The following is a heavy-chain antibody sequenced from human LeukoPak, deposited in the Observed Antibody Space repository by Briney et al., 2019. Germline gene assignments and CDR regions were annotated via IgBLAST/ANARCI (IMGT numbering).Heavy chain of an antibody. D-gene: IGHD3-3*01. V-gene: IGHV3-30*02. CDR3: AKDHKRSVITMGDY. Sequence: TGGSLRLSCTASGFPFRSYGMHWVRQAPGKGLEWVAVIRHDGSNKYYADSVKGRFIISRDNYKNTLDLQMNSLRAQDTAVYYCAKDHKRSVITMGDYWGQGTLVTVSS. CDR2: IRHDGSNK. CDR1: GFPFRSYG. J-gene: IGHJ4*02.